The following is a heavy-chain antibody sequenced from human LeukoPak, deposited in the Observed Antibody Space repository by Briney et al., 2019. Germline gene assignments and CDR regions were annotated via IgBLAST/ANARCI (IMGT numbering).Heavy chain of an antibody. V-gene: IGHV3-21*01. J-gene: IGHJ6*03. CDR1: GFTFSSYS. D-gene: IGHD6-6*01. CDR3: AREESSSPHRGGYYYYYMDV. Sequence: GGSLRLSCAASGFTFSSYSMNWVRQAPGKGLEWVSSISSSSSYIYYADSVEGRFTISRDNAKNSLYLQMNSLRAEDTAVYYCAREESSSPHRGGYYYYYMDVWGKGTTVTVSS. CDR2: ISSSSSYI.